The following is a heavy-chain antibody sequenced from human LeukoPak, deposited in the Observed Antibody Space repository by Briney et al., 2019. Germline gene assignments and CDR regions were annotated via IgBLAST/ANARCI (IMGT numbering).Heavy chain of an antibody. Sequence: GGSLRLSCAASGFTFSSYWMNWVRQAPGKGLVWVSRIASDGSSTTYADSVKGRFSISRDNAKNTLYLQMNSLRVEDTAVYYCARGEYYYDSSGYYFDYWGQGTLVTVSS. D-gene: IGHD3-22*01. CDR2: IASDGSST. CDR1: GFTFSSYW. CDR3: ARGEYYYDSSGYYFDY. J-gene: IGHJ4*02. V-gene: IGHV3-74*01.